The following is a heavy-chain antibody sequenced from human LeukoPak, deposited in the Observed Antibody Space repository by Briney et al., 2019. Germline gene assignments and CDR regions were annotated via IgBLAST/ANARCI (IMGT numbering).Heavy chain of an antibody. D-gene: IGHD5-24*01. V-gene: IGHV3-53*01. J-gene: IGHJ4*02. CDR3: ARDPHGYNSYFDY. Sequence: GGSLRLSCAASGFTVSSNYMSWVRQAPGKGLEYISVIYSGGTTYYADSVRGRFTISRDNSKNTLYLQMNSLRAEDTAVYYCARDPHGYNSYFDYWGQGTLVTVSS. CDR1: GFTVSSNY. CDR2: IYSGGTT.